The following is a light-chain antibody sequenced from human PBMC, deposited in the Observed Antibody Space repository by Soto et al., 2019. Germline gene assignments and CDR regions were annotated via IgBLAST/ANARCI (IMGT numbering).Light chain of an antibody. Sequence: DIQLTQSPSFLSASVGDRVTITCRASQDISSSLAWYQQKPDKAPKLLIYAASTLQSGVPSRFSGSGSGTEFTLTISSLQSEDFAVYYCQQYHNWPITFGQGTRLEIK. CDR1: QDISSS. V-gene: IGKV1-9*01. J-gene: IGKJ5*01. CDR3: QQYHNWPIT. CDR2: AAS.